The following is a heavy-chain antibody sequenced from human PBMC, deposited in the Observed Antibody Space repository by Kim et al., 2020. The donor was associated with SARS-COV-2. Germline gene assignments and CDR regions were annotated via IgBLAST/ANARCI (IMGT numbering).Heavy chain of an antibody. Sequence: GGSLRLSCAASHFTFSSFGMHWVRQAPGKGLEWVATISYDEINNSYADSLKGRFTISRDNSKDTLYLQMNSLRPEDTGVYYCAKALTMGWNDAFDIWGQGTMVTVSS. CDR2: ISYDEINN. J-gene: IGHJ3*02. V-gene: IGHV3-30*18. CDR3: AKALTMGWNDAFDI. CDR1: HFTFSSFG. D-gene: IGHD1-1*01.